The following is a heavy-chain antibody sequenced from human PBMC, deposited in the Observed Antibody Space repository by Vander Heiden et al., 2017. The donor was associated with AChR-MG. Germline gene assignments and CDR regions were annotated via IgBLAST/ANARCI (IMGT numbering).Heavy chain of an antibody. D-gene: IGHD7-27*01. V-gene: IGHV3-48*01. CDR1: GFTFSSYS. J-gene: IGHJ4*02. Sequence: EVQLVESGGGLVQPGGSLRLSCAASGFTFSSYSMNWVRQAPGKGREWVSYIGSSSSTIYYADSVKGRFTISRDNAKNSLYLQMNSLRAEDTAVYYCARDLFPANWGSYWGQGTLVTVSS. CDR2: IGSSSSTI. CDR3: ARDLFPANWGSY.